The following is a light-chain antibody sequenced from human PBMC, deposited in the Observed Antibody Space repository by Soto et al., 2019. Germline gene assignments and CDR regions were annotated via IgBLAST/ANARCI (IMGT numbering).Light chain of an antibody. CDR3: SSYTSSSTPLYV. V-gene: IGLV2-14*01. CDR2: DVS. Sequence: QSVLTQPASVSGSPGQSITISCTGTSSDVGSYNYVSWYQQHPGKAPQLMIYDVSNRPSGVSNRFSGSKSGNTASLTISGLQAEDEADYYCSSYTSSSTPLYVFGTGTKVTVL. CDR1: SSDVGSYNY. J-gene: IGLJ1*01.